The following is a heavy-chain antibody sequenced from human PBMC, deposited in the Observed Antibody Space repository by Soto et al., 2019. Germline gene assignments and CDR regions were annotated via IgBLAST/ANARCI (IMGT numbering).Heavy chain of an antibody. CDR1: GYTFTGCY. CDR3: ARDYTSSSNYDSANYGYFDF. V-gene: IGHV1-2*04. J-gene: IGHJ4*02. Sequence: ASVKLSCKASGYTFTGCYMHWVRQAPGQGLEWMGWINPNSGGTNYAQKFQGWVTMTRDTSISTAYMELSRLRSDDTAVYYCARDYTSSSNYDSANYGYFDFWSLGTLVTVSS. D-gene: IGHD3-22*01. CDR2: INPNSGGT.